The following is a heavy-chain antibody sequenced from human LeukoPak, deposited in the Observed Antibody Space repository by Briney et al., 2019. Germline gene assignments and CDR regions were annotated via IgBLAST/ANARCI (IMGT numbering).Heavy chain of an antibody. D-gene: IGHD5-12*01. CDR2: IGSSSSYI. Sequence: GGSLRLSCAASGFTFSSYSMNWVRQAPGKGLEWVSSIGSSSSYIYYADSVKGRFTISRDNAKNSLYLQMNSLRAEDTAVYYCARDVQVATIYPLDYWGQGTLVTVSS. CDR1: GFTFSSYS. V-gene: IGHV3-21*01. J-gene: IGHJ4*02. CDR3: ARDVQVATIYPLDY.